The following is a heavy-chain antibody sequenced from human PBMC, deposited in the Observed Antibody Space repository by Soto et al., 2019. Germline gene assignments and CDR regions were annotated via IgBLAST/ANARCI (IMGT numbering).Heavy chain of an antibody. J-gene: IGHJ6*02. V-gene: IGHV3-13*05. CDR1: GFTFRNYD. CDR3: ARTDRDFYGLDV. CDR2: ISAAGDP. Sequence: EVQLVESGGGLVQPGGSLRLSCEASGFTFRNYDMHWVCQGTGKGLEWVSGISAAGDPDYADSVEARFTISRENAQNSFFLQMNSLRVGDTAVYYCARTDRDFYGLDVWGQGTTVIVSS.